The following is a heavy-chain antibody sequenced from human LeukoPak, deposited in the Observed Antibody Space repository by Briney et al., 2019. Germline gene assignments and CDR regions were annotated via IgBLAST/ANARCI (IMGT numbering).Heavy chain of an antibody. CDR2: ISGSGGST. CDR3: ARDNSGSYSFVDY. CDR1: GLTFSSYA. Sequence: PGGSLRLSCAASGLTFSSYAMSWVRQAPGKGLEWVSAISGSGGSTYYADSVKGRFTISRDNSKNTLYLQMNSLRAEDTAVYYCARDNSGSYSFVDYWGQGTLVTVSS. V-gene: IGHV3-23*01. D-gene: IGHD3-10*01. J-gene: IGHJ4*02.